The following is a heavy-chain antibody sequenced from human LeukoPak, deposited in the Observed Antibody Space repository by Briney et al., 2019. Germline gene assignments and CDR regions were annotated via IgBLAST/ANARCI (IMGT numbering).Heavy chain of an antibody. CDR2: INANSGGT. Sequence: GASVKVSCKTSGYTFADYFIHWVRQAPGQGLEWMGRINANSGGTYYEQKFQGRVTMTRDTSISTAYVEVNWLISDDTPIYYYARDVSSTSNWEFDYWGQGTLVTVSS. D-gene: IGHD1-26*01. V-gene: IGHV1-2*06. CDR3: ARDVSSTSNWEFDY. J-gene: IGHJ4*02. CDR1: GYTFADYF.